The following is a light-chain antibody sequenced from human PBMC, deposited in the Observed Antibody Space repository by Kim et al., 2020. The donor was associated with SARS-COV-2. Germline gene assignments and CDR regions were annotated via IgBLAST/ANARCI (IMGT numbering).Light chain of an antibody. CDR3: QQSYITPFT. CDR1: QSISSH. CDR2: AAS. J-gene: IGKJ3*01. V-gene: IGKV1-39*01. Sequence: DIQMTQSPSSLSASVGDRVTISCRTSQSISSHLNWYHQKPGRAPKLLIYAASTLQGGVPSRFSGSGSETDFTLTISSLQPEDCATYFCQQSYITPFTFGPGTKVDIK.